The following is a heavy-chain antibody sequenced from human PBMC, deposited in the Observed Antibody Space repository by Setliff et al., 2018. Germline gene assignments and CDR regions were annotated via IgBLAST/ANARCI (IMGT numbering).Heavy chain of an antibody. CDR3: ARGRLSFGSYGSGNQWKYYYYMDV. V-gene: IGHV4-4*08. CDR2: MHAGGNI. J-gene: IGHJ6*03. D-gene: IGHD3-10*01. Sequence: SETLSLTCAVYGESFSGHYWTWIRQPPGKGLEWIGNMHAGGNINYNPSLKSRVTLSLATSKSQFSLNLTSVTAADTAIYYCARGRLSFGSYGSGNQWKYYYYMDVWGKGTTVTVSS. CDR1: GESFSGHY.